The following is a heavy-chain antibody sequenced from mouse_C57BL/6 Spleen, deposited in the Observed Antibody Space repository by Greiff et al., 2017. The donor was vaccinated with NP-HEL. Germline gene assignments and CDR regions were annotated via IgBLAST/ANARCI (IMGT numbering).Heavy chain of an antibody. D-gene: IGHD4-1*01. J-gene: IGHJ2*01. CDR2: IHPNSGST. V-gene: IGHV1-64*01. Sequence: QVQLQQPGAELVKPGASVKLSCKASGYTFTSYWMHWVKQRPGQGLEWIGMIHPNSGSTNYNEKFKSKATLTVDKSSSTAYMQLSSLTSEDSAVYYCARLANWDGYFDYWGQGTTLTVSS. CDR1: GYTFTSYW. CDR3: ARLANWDGYFDY.